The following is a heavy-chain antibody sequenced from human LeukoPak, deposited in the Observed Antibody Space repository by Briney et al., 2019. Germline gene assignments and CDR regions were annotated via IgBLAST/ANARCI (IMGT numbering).Heavy chain of an antibody. CDR3: VRDIGARYLDY. J-gene: IGHJ4*01. V-gene: IGHV3-7*01. D-gene: IGHD6-6*01. Sequence: GGSLRLSCAASGFTFSNYWMSWVRQAPGKGLEWVANIKQDGSEEYYVGSVKGRFTISRDNAKNSLYLQMNSLRAEDTAVYYCVRDIGARYLDYWGQGTLVIVSS. CDR2: IKQDGSEE. CDR1: GFTFSNYW.